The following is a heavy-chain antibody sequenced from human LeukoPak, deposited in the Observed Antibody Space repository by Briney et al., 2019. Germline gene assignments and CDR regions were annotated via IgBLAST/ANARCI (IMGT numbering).Heavy chain of an antibody. CDR3: TRTYDYGDYFAFDI. CDR2: IRSKPNSYAT. D-gene: IGHD4-17*01. V-gene: IGHV3-73*01. J-gene: IGHJ3*02. Sequence: PGGSLKRSCAASGFTFSGSAMHWVRQASGKGLEWVGRIRSKPNSYATAYAASVKGRFTISRDDSKNTAYLQMNSLKTEDTAVYYCTRTYDYGDYFAFDIWGQGTMVTVSS. CDR1: GFTFSGSA.